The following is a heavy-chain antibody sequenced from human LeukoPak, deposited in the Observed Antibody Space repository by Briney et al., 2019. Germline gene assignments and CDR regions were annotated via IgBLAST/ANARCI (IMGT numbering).Heavy chain of an antibody. J-gene: IGHJ4*02. CDR3: AREATIGGYYFDY. CDR2: ASYSGNT. D-gene: IGHD5-12*01. V-gene: IGHV4-39*07. Sequence: SETLSLTCTVSGASISSSTYYWGWIRQPPGKGLEWIGSASYSGNTYYNPSLKSRVTILVDTSKNQFSLKMTSVTAADTAVYYCAREATIGGYYFDYWGQGTLVTVSS. CDR1: GASISSSTYY.